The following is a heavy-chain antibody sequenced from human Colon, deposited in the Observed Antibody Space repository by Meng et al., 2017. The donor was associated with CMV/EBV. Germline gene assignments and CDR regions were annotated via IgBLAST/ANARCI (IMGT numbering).Heavy chain of an antibody. D-gene: IGHD3-3*01. J-gene: IGHJ4*02. CDR1: GGTLSGYY. V-gene: IGHV4-34*01. CDR2: TNQSGST. CDR3: AREAGPFFGVIVYDS. Sequence: LLQRAARHLTPSGSLSLSCVVSGGTLSGYYWPGIRQSPGKGLEWMGETNQSGSTNYNPSRKSRVTVSVDTSKNQFSLRVTSVTAADSALYYCAREAGPFFGVIVYDSWGQGTLVTVSS.